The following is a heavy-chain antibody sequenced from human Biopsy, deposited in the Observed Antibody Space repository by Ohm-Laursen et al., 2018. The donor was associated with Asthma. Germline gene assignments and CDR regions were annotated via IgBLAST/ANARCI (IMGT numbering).Heavy chain of an antibody. CDR1: GGSISSFY. V-gene: IGHV4-59*01. Sequence: VTLSLTCSVYGGSISSFYWSWIRQSPEKGLEWMGYVYWTGSTNYNPSLKSRVTMSVDTSKNRMFLELTSVTAAETAIYYCVRAVRNEQWLAPFDYWSQGKPVTVSS. J-gene: IGHJ4*02. CDR3: VRAVRNEQWLAPFDY. CDR2: VYWTGST. D-gene: IGHD6-19*01.